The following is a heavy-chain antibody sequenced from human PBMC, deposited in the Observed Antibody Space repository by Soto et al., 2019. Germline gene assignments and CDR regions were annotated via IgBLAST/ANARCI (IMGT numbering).Heavy chain of an antibody. J-gene: IGHJ5*02. V-gene: IGHV3-30*18. CDR2: ISYDGSNK. D-gene: IGHD6-6*01. CDR1: GFTFSSYG. Sequence: QVQLVESGGGVVQPGRSLRLSCAASGFTFSSYGMHWVRQAPGKGLEWVAVISYDGSNKYYADSVKGRFTISRDNSKNTLYLQMNSLRAEDTAVYYCAKDGDEEAARQYFYRERNLDTNWFDPWGQGTLVTVSS. CDR3: AKDGDEEAARQYFYRERNLDTNWFDP.